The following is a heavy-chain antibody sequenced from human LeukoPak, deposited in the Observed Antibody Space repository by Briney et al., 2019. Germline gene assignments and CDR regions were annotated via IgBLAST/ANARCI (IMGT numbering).Heavy chain of an antibody. V-gene: IGHV3-48*03. CDR1: GFTFSNYE. J-gene: IGHJ5*02. CDR3: VDSSGSS. Sequence: GGSLRLSCAASGFTFSNYEMNWVHQAPGKGLEWISHISNFGDIIHYADSVEGRFTISRDNAKSSLYLQMDSLRAEDTAVYYCVDSSGSSWGQGTLVTVSS. D-gene: IGHD6-19*01. CDR2: ISNFGDII.